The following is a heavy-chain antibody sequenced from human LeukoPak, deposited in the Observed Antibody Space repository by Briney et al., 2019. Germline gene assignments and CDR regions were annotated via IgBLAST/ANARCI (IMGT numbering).Heavy chain of an antibody. Sequence: PGGSLRLSCAASGFTLSSYSMNWVRQAPGKGLEWVSSISSSSSYIYYADSVKGRFTISRDNAKNSLYLQMNSLRAEDTAVYYCARDAYDILTGYQDYYFDYWGQGTLVTVSS. CDR3: ARDAYDILTGYQDYYFDY. V-gene: IGHV3-21*01. J-gene: IGHJ4*02. CDR1: GFTLSSYS. CDR2: ISSSSSYI. D-gene: IGHD3-9*01.